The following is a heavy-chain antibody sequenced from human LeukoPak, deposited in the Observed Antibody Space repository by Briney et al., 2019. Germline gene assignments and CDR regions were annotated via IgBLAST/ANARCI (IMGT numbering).Heavy chain of an antibody. Sequence: GGSLRLSCAASGFTFSSYGMSWVRQAPGKGLEWVSAISGRGGSTYYADSVKGRFTISRDNSKNTLYLQMNSLRAEDTAVYYCARENYYGSGSYSYNFDYWGQGTLVTVSS. CDR3: ARENYYGSGSYSYNFDY. J-gene: IGHJ4*02. V-gene: IGHV3-23*01. CDR1: GFTFSSYG. D-gene: IGHD3-10*01. CDR2: ISGRGGST.